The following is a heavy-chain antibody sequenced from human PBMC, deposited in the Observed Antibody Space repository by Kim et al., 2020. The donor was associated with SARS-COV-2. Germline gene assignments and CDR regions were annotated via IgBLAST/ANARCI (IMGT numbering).Heavy chain of an antibody. Sequence: GTVKGRFTISRDNSKNSLYLQMNSRRAEDTALYYCAKDKGPGWYHHAFDIWGQGTMVTVSS. J-gene: IGHJ3*02. V-gene: IGHV3-43D*03. D-gene: IGHD2-15*01. CDR3: AKDKGPGWYHHAFDI.